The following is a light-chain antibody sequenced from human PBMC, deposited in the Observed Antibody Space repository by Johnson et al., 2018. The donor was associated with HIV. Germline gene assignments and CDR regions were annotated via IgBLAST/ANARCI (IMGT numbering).Light chain of an antibody. V-gene: IGLV1-51*01. CDR2: DTD. J-gene: IGLJ1*01. CDR1: SSNIGNNL. Sequence: QSVLTQPPSVSAAPGQKVTVSCSGSSSNIGNNLVSWYQQVPGTAPKLLIYDTDNRPSGIPDRFSGSTSGTSATLGITGLQTGDEADYYCGTWDSSLSAYVFGTGTKVTVL. CDR3: GTWDSSLSAYV.